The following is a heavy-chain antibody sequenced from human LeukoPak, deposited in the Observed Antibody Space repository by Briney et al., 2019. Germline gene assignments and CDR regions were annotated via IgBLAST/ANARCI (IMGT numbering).Heavy chain of an antibody. CDR2: ISGSGSTI. Sequence: GGSLRLSCAASGFIFSDYYMSWIRQAPGKGLEWVSYISGSGSTIYYADSVKGRFTISRDNAKNSLYLQMNSLRAEDTAVYCCARDSVSSTTLKYYFDYWGQGTLVTVSS. V-gene: IGHV3-11*01. CDR3: ARDSVSSTTLKYYFDY. J-gene: IGHJ4*02. CDR1: GFIFSDYY. D-gene: IGHD5/OR15-5a*01.